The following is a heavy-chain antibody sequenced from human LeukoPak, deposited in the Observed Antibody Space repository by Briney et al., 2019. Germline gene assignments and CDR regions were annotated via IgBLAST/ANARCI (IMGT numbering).Heavy chain of an antibody. D-gene: IGHD3-3*01. CDR2: ISSSSSTI. Sequence: GGSLRLSCAASRFTFSSYSMSWVRQAPGKGLEWVSYISSSSSTIYYADSVKGRFTISRDNAKNSLYLQMNSLRAEDTAVYYCARGITIFGVSEDYWGQGTLVTVSS. V-gene: IGHV3-48*01. J-gene: IGHJ4*02. CDR3: ARGITIFGVSEDY. CDR1: RFTFSSYS.